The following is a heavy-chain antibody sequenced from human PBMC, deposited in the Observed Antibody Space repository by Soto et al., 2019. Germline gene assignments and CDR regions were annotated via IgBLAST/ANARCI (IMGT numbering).Heavy chain of an antibody. CDR2: MNPNSGNT. D-gene: IGHD3-22*01. CDR3: ASGVSDYYDSSVYDAFVM. CDR1: GYTFTSYD. J-gene: IGHJ3*02. Sequence: ASVNVSSKASGYTFTSYDTNWVRQATGQGLEWMGWMNPNSGNTGYAQKFQGRVTMTRNTSISTAYMELSSLRSEDTAVYYCASGVSDYYDSSVYDAFVMWG. V-gene: IGHV1-8*01.